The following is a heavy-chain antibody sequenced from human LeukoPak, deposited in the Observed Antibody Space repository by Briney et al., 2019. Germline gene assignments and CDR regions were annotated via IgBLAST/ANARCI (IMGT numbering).Heavy chain of an antibody. CDR3: ARGGIVVVPAAIVVNYYGMDV. CDR2: INPSGGST. V-gene: IGHV1-46*01. CDR1: GYTFTSYY. D-gene: IGHD2-2*01. J-gene: IGHJ6*02. Sequence: ASVKVSCKASGYTFTSYYMHWVRQAPGQGLEWMGIINPSGGSTSYAQKFQGRVTMTRDTSTSTVYMELSSLRSEDTAVYYCARGGIVVVPAAIVVNYYGMDVWGQGTTVTVSS.